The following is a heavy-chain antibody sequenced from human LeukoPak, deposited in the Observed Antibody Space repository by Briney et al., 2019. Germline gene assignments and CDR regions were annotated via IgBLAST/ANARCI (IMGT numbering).Heavy chain of an antibody. Sequence: GGSLRLSCAASGFTFSSYAMSWVRQAPGKGLEWVSAISGSGGSTYYADSVKGRFTISRGNSKNTLYLQMNSLRAEDTAVYYCAKSSWGTIFGVVIPDWGQGTLVTVSS. CDR1: GFTFSSYA. CDR2: ISGSGGST. D-gene: IGHD3-3*01. V-gene: IGHV3-23*01. CDR3: AKSSWGTIFGVVIPD. J-gene: IGHJ4*02.